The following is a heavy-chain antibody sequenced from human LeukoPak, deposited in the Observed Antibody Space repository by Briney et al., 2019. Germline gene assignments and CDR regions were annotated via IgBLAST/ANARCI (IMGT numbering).Heavy chain of an antibody. CDR3: ARAATGTGYFDY. V-gene: IGHV3-21*01. CDR2: ISSSSSYI. D-gene: IGHD1-1*01. J-gene: IGHJ4*02. Sequence: PGGSLRLSCAASGFSFSTYSMNWVRQAPGKGLEWVSSISSSSSYIYYADSMKGRFTISRDNAKNSLYLQMNSLRAEDTAVYYCARAATGTGYFDYWGQGTLVTVSS. CDR1: GFSFSTYS.